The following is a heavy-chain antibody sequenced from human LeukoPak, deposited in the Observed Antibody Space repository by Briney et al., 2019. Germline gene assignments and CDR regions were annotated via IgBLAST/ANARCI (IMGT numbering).Heavy chain of an antibody. J-gene: IGHJ4*02. CDR3: ASPQTIDILTGYYRD. D-gene: IGHD3-9*01. CDR1: GGTFSSYA. Sequence: SVKVSCKASGGTFSSYAISWVRQAPGQGLEWMGGIIPIFGTANYAQKFQGRVTITADESTSTAYMELSSLRSEDTAVCYCASPQTIDILTGYYRDWGQGTLVTVSS. CDR2: IIPIFGTA. V-gene: IGHV1-69*13.